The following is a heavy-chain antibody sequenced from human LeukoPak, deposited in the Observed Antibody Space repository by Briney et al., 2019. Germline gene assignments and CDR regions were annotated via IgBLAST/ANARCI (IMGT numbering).Heavy chain of an antibody. Sequence: GESLNISCKGSGYSYTSYWIGWVRQMPGKRLESMGNIYPGDSDTRYSPSFQGQVTISADKSISTAYLQWSSLKASDTAMYYCARRGYSYGSEFDYWGQGTLVTVSS. J-gene: IGHJ4*02. CDR2: IYPGDSDT. CDR3: ARRGYSYGSEFDY. D-gene: IGHD5-18*01. CDR1: GYSYTSYW. V-gene: IGHV5-51*01.